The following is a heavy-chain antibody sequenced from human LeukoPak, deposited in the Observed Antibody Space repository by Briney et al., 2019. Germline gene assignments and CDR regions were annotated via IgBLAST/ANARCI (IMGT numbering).Heavy chain of an antibody. CDR1: GYIFTSYV. CDR2: INTNTGNP. Sequence: ASVKVSCKASGYIFTSYVLHWVRQAPGQGLEWMGWINTNTGNPTYAQGFTGRFVYSLDTSVSTAYLQISSLKADDTAMYYCARGDYETHGYQTRWGQGTLVTVSS. V-gene: IGHV7-4-1*02. CDR3: ARGDYETHGYQTR. D-gene: IGHD3-22*01. J-gene: IGHJ4*02.